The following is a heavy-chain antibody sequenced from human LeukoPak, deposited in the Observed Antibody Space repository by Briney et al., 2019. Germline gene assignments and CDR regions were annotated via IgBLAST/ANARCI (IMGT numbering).Heavy chain of an antibody. CDR1: GYSFTSYW. Sequence: GESLKISCKGSGYSFTSYWIGWVRQMPGKGLEWMGIIYPADSDTRYSPSFQGQVTISADKSISTAILQWSSLKASDTAMYYCARSRYCTTTSCRHFDYWGQGTLVTVSS. CDR2: IYPADSDT. J-gene: IGHJ4*02. V-gene: IGHV5-51*01. CDR3: ARSRYCTTTSCRHFDY. D-gene: IGHD2-2*01.